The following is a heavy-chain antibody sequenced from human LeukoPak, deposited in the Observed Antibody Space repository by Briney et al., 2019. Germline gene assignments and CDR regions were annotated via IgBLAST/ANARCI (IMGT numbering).Heavy chain of an antibody. J-gene: IGHJ4*02. D-gene: IGHD3-22*01. Sequence: VASVKVSCKASGYTFTDYYVHWVRQAPGQGFEWMGWSNPKSGGTNYAQRFQGRVTMTRDTSISTVYMERRRLRVDDTAVYYCARDFDTSGYYAGHWGQGTLVTVSS. V-gene: IGHV1-2*02. CDR3: ARDFDTSGYYAGH. CDR1: GYTFTDYY. CDR2: SNPKSGGT.